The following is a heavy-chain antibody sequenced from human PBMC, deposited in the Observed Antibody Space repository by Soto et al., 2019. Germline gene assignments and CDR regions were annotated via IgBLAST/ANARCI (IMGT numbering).Heavy chain of an antibody. J-gene: IGHJ3*02. Sequence: GGSLRLSCAASGFTFSSYSMNWVRQAPGKGLEWVSYISSSSSTIYYADSVKGRFTISRDNAKNSLYLQMNSLRAEDTAVYYCARDHHENAFDIWGQGTMVTVSS. V-gene: IGHV3-48*01. CDR3: ARDHHENAFDI. CDR2: ISSSSSTI. CDR1: GFTFSSYS.